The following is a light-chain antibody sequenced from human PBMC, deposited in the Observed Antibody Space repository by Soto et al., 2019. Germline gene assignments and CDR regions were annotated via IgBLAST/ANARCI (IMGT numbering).Light chain of an antibody. Sequence: DIQMTQSPSSLSASVGDRVTITCRASQSISSYLNWYQQKPGKAPKLLIYAASSLQSGVPSRFSGSGSGTDFTLTISSLQPEDFATYYCPQSYSTPATFGPGTKVDIK. CDR3: PQSYSTPAT. CDR1: QSISSY. CDR2: AAS. V-gene: IGKV1-39*01. J-gene: IGKJ3*01.